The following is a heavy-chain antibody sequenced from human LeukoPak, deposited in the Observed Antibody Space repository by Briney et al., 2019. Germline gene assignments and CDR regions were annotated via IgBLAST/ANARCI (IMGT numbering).Heavy chain of an antibody. CDR2: IHPSGTL. V-gene: IGHV4-31*11. D-gene: IGHD3-22*01. CDR3: SRGLDSRKLGY. CDR1: GASFSSGDQY. Sequence: SQTLSLTCAVSGASFSSGDQYWNWIRQRPGEGLEWIGSIHPSGTLYNNPSLESRVTISIDTSKNQFSLNLNSVTAADTAVYFCSRGLDSRKLGYWGQGTLVTVSS. J-gene: IGHJ4*02.